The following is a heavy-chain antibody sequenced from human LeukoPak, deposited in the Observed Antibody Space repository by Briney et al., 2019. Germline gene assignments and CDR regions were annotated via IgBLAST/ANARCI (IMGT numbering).Heavy chain of an antibody. CDR3: ARTMAF. CDR2: ISSSSSTI. CDR1: GFTFSSYS. D-gene: IGHD5-24*01. V-gene: IGHV3-48*04. Sequence: AGGSLRLSCAASGFTFSSYSMNWVRQAPGKGLEWVSYISSSSSTIYYADSVKGRFTVSRDNAKNSLYLQMSSLRAEDTAVYYCARTMAFWGQGTLVAVSS. J-gene: IGHJ4*02.